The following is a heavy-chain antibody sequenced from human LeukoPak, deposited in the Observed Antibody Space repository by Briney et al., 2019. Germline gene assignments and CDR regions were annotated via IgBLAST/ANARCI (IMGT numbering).Heavy chain of an antibody. Sequence: SETLSLTCTVSGGPISSGGYYWSWIRQHPGKGLEWIGYIYYSGSTYYNPSLKSRVTISVDTSKNQFSLKLSSVTAADTAVYYCARDDNLYGMDVWGQGTTVTVSS. D-gene: IGHD1-14*01. CDR3: ARDDNLYGMDV. CDR2: IYYSGST. V-gene: IGHV4-31*03. CDR1: GGPISSGGYY. J-gene: IGHJ6*02.